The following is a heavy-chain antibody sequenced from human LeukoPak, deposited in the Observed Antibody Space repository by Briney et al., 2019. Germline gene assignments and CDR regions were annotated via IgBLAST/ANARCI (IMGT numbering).Heavy chain of an antibody. J-gene: IGHJ4*02. CDR3: ARVPFYCSSTSCPLDY. V-gene: IGHV4-59*12. CDR1: GGSLSSYY. D-gene: IGHD2-2*01. Sequence: SETLSLTCTVSGGSLSSYYWSWIRQPPGKGLEWIGYIYYSGSTNYNPSLKSRVTMSVDTSKNQFSLKLSSVTAADTAVYYCARVPFYCSSTSCPLDYWGQGTLVTVSS. CDR2: IYYSGST.